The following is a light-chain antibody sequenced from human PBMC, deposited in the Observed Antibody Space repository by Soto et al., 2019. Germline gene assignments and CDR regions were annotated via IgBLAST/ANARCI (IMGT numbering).Light chain of an antibody. V-gene: IGKV3-11*01. Sequence: EIVLTQSPATLSLSPGEGATLSCRASQSVSSYLAWYQQKPGQAPRLLIYDASNRATGIPARFSGSGSGTDFTLTISSLEPEDFAVYYCQHRSSWPLTFGGGTKVDIK. CDR2: DAS. CDR1: QSVSSY. J-gene: IGKJ4*01. CDR3: QHRSSWPLT.